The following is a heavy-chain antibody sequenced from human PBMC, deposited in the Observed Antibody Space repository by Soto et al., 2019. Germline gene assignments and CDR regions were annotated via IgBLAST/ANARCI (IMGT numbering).Heavy chain of an antibody. Sequence: DVQLLESGGGLVQPGGSLTLSCAASRFTFSDFAMSWVRQAPGKGLEWVSSIGGGGTDTYYADSVKGRFTISRDNSKNRLYLQMDSLRDEDTAVYDCAKDAVPYNGKWDWFDSWGQGTLVIVS. V-gene: IGHV3-23*01. CDR2: IGGGGTDT. CDR3: AKDAVPYNGKWDWFDS. CDR1: RFTFSDFA. D-gene: IGHD1-20*01. J-gene: IGHJ5*01.